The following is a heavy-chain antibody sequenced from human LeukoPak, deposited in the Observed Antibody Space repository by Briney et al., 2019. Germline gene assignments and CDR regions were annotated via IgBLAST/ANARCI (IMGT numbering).Heavy chain of an antibody. J-gene: IGHJ4*02. Sequence: GSLRLSCVDSGFTFTNAWMSWVRQAPGKGLESIGSIYHSGSTYYNPPLMSRVTMSVDTSKNQFSLRLTSVTAADTAVYYCARHVSTVAPAAAAGGFDFWGQGTLVTVSS. CDR1: GFTFTNAW. CDR3: ARHVSTVAPAAAAGGFDF. V-gene: IGHV4-38-2*01. CDR2: IYHSGST. D-gene: IGHD6-13*01.